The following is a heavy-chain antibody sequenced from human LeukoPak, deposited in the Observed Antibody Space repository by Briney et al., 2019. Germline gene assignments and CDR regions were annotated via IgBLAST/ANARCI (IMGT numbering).Heavy chain of an antibody. V-gene: IGHV3-9*01. CDR3: ARNSGYDLNYYYMDV. D-gene: IGHD5-12*01. Sequence: GGSLRLSCAASGFTFDDYAMHWVRQAPGKGLEWVSGISWNSGSIGYADSVKGRFAISRDNAKNSLYLQMNSLRAEDTALYYCARNSGYDLNYYYMDVWGKGTTVTVSS. J-gene: IGHJ6*03. CDR2: ISWNSGSI. CDR1: GFTFDDYA.